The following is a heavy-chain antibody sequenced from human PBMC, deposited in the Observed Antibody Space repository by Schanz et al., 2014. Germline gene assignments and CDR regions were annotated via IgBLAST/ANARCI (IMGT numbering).Heavy chain of an antibody. Sequence: QVQLVQSGAEVKKPGASVKVSCKASGYTFVSYSMHWVRQAPGQGLEWMGIINPSGGGTSYALRFQDRVTVTRDTSRSTVYMELSSLRSEDTAMYYCARDYYDSSGYYYCDYWGQGTLATVSS. V-gene: IGHV1-46*01. CDR1: GYTFVSYS. D-gene: IGHD3-22*01. CDR2: INPSGGGT. CDR3: ARDYYDSSGYYYCDY. J-gene: IGHJ4*02.